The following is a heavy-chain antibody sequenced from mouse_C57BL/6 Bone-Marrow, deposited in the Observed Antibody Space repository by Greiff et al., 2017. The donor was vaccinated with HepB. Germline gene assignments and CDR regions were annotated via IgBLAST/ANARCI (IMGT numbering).Heavy chain of an antibody. D-gene: IGHD1-1*01. CDR2: IDPSDSET. CDR1: GYTFTSYW. J-gene: IGHJ2*01. CDR3: ARAYYGSSSWYFDY. V-gene: IGHV1-52*01. Sequence: QVQLKQPGAELVRPGSSVKLSCKASGYTFTSYWMHWVKQRPIQGLEWIGNIDPSDSETHYNQKFKDKATLTVDKSSSTAYMQLSSLTSEDSAVYYCARAYYGSSSWYFDYWGQGTTLTVSS.